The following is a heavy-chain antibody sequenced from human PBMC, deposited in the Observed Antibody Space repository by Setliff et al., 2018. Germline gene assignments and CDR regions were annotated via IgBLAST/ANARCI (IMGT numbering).Heavy chain of an antibody. Sequence: ETLSLTCTVSGYSISSGHYWGWIRQPPGKGLEWIGSISHSGSTYYNPSLRSRVTISLDTSKNQFSPKLTSVTAADTAVYYCAGGRRYDYGWDFDYWGQGTLVTV. J-gene: IGHJ4*02. CDR2: ISHSGST. V-gene: IGHV4-38-2*02. CDR3: AGGRRYDYGWDFDY. CDR1: GYSISSGHY. D-gene: IGHD4-17*01.